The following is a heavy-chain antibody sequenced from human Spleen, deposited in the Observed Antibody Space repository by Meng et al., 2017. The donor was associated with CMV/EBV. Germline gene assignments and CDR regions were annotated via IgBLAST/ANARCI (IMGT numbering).Heavy chain of an antibody. J-gene: IGHJ6*02. CDR2: INPSSGGT. CDR1: GYSFNGYY. V-gene: IGHV1-2*02. CDR3: ARLFHTSLGTNYYYGMDV. Sequence: ASVKVSCKASGYSFNGYYMHWVRQAPGQGLEWMGWINPSSGGTNYAQKFQGRVTMTRDTSISTAYMELSRLKSDDTAVFFCARLFHTSLGTNYYYGMDVWGQGTAVTVSS. D-gene: IGHD3-10*01.